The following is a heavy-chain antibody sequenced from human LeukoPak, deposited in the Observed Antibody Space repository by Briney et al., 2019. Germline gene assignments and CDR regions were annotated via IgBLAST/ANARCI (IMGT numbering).Heavy chain of an antibody. V-gene: IGHV1-69*13. CDR3: ARGATPRWELLGALDAFDI. CDR2: IIPIFGTA. Sequence: SVKVSCKASGYTFTSYGISWVRQAPGQGLEWMGGIIPIFGTANYAQKFQGRVTITADESTSTAYMELSSLRSEDTAVYYCARGATPRWELLGALDAFDIWGQGTMVTVSS. D-gene: IGHD1-26*01. J-gene: IGHJ3*02. CDR1: GYTFTSYG.